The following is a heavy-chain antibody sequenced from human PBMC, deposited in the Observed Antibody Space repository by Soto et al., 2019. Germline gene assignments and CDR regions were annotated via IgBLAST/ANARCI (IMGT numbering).Heavy chain of an antibody. Sequence: EVQLVESGGGLVKPGGSLRLSCAASGFTFSSYSMNWVRQAPGKGLEWVSSISSSSSYIYYADSVKGRFTISRDNAKNSLYLQMNSLRAEGTAVYYCARDFRPYSSSSYYYYGMDVWGQGTTVTVSS. J-gene: IGHJ6*02. CDR1: GFTFSSYS. V-gene: IGHV3-21*01. D-gene: IGHD6-6*01. CDR2: ISSSSSYI. CDR3: ARDFRPYSSSSYYYYGMDV.